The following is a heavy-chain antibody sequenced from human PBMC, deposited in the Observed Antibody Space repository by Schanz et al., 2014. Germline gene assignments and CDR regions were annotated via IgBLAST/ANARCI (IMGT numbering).Heavy chain of an antibody. CDR2: INPNTGGT. Sequence: QMLLVQSGAEVKQPGASVKVSCKASGYTFTAYFIHWVRQAPGQGLEWMGRINPNTGGTNFAQKFQGRVTLTSDTSISTAFMELSGLTSDDTATYFCARARYTGYDCSGYWGQGTLLIVSS. V-gene: IGHV1-2*06. CDR3: ARARYTGYDCSGY. CDR1: GYTFTAYF. D-gene: IGHD5-12*01. J-gene: IGHJ4*02.